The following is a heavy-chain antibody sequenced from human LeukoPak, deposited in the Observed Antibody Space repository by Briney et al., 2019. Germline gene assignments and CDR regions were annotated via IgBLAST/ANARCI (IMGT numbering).Heavy chain of an antibody. CDR2: IYHSGST. V-gene: IGHV4-30-2*01. D-gene: IGHD5/OR15-5a*01. CDR3: ARNSVASKDAFDI. J-gene: IGHJ3*02. CDR1: GGSISSGGYS. Sequence: PSQTLSLTCAVSGGSISSGGYSWSWIRQPPGKGLEWIGYIYHSGSTYYNPSLKSRVTISVDRSKNQFPLKLSSVTAADTAVYYCARNSVASKDAFDIWGQGTMVTVSS.